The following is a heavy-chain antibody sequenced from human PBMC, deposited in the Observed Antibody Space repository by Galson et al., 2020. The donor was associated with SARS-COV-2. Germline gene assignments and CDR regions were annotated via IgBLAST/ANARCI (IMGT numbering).Heavy chain of an antibody. CDR2: IRSSGSTI. V-gene: IGHV3-48*03. J-gene: IGHJ4*02. CDR1: GFTFSSYE. CDR3: ASNYYYDSSGYCCLFDY. Sequence: GGSLRLSCAASGFTFSSYEMNWVRQAPGKGLEWVSYIRSSGSTIYYADSVKGRFTISRDNAKNSLYLQMNSLRAEDTAVYYCASNYYYDSSGYCCLFDYWGQGTLVTVSS. D-gene: IGHD3-22*01.